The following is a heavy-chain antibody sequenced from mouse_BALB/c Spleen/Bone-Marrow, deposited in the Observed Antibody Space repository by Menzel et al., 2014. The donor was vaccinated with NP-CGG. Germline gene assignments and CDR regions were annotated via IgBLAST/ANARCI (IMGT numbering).Heavy chain of an antibody. D-gene: IGHD3-2*01. J-gene: IGHJ2*01. Sequence: VKLLEFGAELVRPGTSVKVPRKASGYAFTSYLIEWIKQRPGQGLEWIGVINPGSGGANYNEKFKGKATLTADKSSSTAYMQISSLTSDDSAVYFCAREWTARTPSYWGQGTALTVSS. V-gene: IGHV1-54*01. CDR2: INPGSGGA. CDR3: AREWTARTPSY. CDR1: GYAFTSYL.